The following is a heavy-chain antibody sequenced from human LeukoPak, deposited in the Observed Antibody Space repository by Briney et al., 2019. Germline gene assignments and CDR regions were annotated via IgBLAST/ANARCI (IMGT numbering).Heavy chain of an antibody. CDR1: GFTVSSNY. V-gene: IGHV3-53*01. Sequence: GGSLRLSCAASGFTVSSNYMSWVRQAPGKGLKWVSVIYSGGGTYYADSVKGRFTISRDNSKNTLYLQMNSLRAEDTAVYYCARDSGGVQLAGAFDIWGQGTMVTVSS. CDR3: ARDSGGVQLAGAFDI. J-gene: IGHJ3*02. CDR2: IYSGGGT. D-gene: IGHD3-10*01.